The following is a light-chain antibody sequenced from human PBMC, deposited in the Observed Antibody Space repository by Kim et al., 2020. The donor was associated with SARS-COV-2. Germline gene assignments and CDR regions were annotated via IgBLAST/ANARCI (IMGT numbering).Light chain of an antibody. V-gene: IGLV3-1*01. CDR1: KVGDKY. J-gene: IGLJ3*02. CDR3: QAWDSSTNWV. CDR2: QDS. Sequence: CPGQTASITCSGDKVGDKYACWYQQKPGQSPVLVIYQDSKRPSGIPERFSGSNSGNTATLTISGTQAMDEADYYCQAWDSSTNWVFGGGTQLTVL.